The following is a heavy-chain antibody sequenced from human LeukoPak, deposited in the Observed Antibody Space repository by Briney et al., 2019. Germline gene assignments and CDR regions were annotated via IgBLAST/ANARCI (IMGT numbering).Heavy chain of an antibody. D-gene: IGHD1-26*01. CDR2: IIPIFGTA. Sequence: SVKVSCKASGYTFTAHYMHWVRQAPGQGLEWVGGIIPIFGTANYAQKFQGRVTITADESTSTAYMELSSLRSEDTAVYYCARVPGIVGATRYYFDYWGQGTLVTVSS. CDR3: ARVPGIVGATRYYFDY. CDR1: GYTFTAHY. V-gene: IGHV1-69*13. J-gene: IGHJ4*02.